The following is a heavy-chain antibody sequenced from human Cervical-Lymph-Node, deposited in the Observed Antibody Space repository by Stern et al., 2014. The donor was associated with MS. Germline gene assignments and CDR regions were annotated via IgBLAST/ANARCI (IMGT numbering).Heavy chain of an antibody. Sequence: QVTLKESGPVLVKPTETLTLTCTVSGFSLSNARMGVSWIRQPPGKALEWLAHLFSNEEKSYRTSPKSRSTISKDTSKSQVVLTMTNMDPVDTATYYCARWEWLLLGYGMDVWGQGTTVTVSS. J-gene: IGHJ6*02. CDR3: ARWEWLLLGYGMDV. CDR1: GFSLSNARMG. CDR2: LFSNEEK. D-gene: IGHD3-3*01. V-gene: IGHV2-26*01.